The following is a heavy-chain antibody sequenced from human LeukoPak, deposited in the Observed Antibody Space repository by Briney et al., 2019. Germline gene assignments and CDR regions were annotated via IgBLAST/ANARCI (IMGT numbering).Heavy chain of an antibody. V-gene: IGHV4-59*10. D-gene: IGHD5-18*01. CDR2: IYSTGRV. J-gene: IGHJ4*02. Sequence: PSETLSLTCAVYSGSFSGYYWTWIRQPAGKGLEWIGRIYSTGRVNYNPSLKSRVTMLLDTSKNHISLKLTSVTAADTAIYFCARASETAMVTLWGQGTLVTVSS. CDR3: ARASETAMVTL. CDR1: SGSFSGYY.